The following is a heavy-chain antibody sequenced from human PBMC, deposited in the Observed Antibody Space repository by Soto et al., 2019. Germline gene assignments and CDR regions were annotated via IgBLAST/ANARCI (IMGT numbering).Heavy chain of an antibody. CDR3: AFPAPADCDY. CDR2: INHSGTT. Sequence: QVQLQESGPGLVKPSGTLSLTCAVSGGSVSSTNWWTWVRQSPGRGLATSGAINHSGTTHYSPSLKCRVNTAVDMSTTPSSLTLISVTAAAAAVYYCAFPAPADCDYWGKGNLVTVYS. CDR1: GGSVSSTNW. D-gene: IGHD6-13*01. J-gene: IGHJ4*02. V-gene: IGHV4-4*02.